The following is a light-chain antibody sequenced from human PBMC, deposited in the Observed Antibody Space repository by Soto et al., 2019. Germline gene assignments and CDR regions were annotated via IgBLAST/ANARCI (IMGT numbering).Light chain of an antibody. CDR2: GAS. Sequence: EIVMTQSPATLSVPPGERATLSCRASQNILSNLAWYQQKPGQAPGLLIYGASTRATGIPARFSGSGSGTEFTLTISSLQSEDFEIYYCRQYNNWPITFGQGTRLEIK. CDR1: QNILSN. CDR3: RQYNNWPIT. V-gene: IGKV3-15*01. J-gene: IGKJ5*01.